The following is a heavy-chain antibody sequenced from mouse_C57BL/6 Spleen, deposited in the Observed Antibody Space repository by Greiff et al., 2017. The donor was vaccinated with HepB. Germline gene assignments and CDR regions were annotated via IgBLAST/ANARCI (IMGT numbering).Heavy chain of an antibody. CDR1: GFNIKDDY. CDR3: TTKDYDYLYAMDY. CDR2: IDPENGDT. J-gene: IGHJ4*01. D-gene: IGHD2-4*01. V-gene: IGHV14-4*01. Sequence: EVQLQQSGAELVRPGASVKLSCTASGFNIKDDYMHWVKQRPEQGLEWIGWIDPENGDTEYASKFQGKATITADTSSNTAYLQLSSLTSEDTAVYYCTTKDYDYLYAMDYWGQGTSVTVSS.